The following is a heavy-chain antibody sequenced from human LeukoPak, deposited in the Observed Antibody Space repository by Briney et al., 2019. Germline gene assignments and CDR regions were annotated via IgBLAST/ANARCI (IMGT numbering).Heavy chain of an antibody. CDR2: IYSGGST. J-gene: IGHJ4*02. V-gene: IGHV3-53*01. CDR1: GFTVSSNY. D-gene: IGHD4-17*01. Sequence: NPGGSLRLSCAASGFTVSSNYMSWVRQAPGKGLEWVSVIYSGGSTYYADSVKGRFTISRDNSKNTLYLQMNSLRAEDTAVYYCARDRDYAFDYWGQGTLVTVSS. CDR3: ARDRDYAFDY.